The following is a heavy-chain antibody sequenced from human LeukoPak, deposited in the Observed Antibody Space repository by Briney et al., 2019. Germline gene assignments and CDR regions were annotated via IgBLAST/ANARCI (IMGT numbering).Heavy chain of an antibody. Sequence: GGSLRLSCTASGFTFGDYAMSWFRQAPGKGLEWVGFIRSKAYGGTTEYAASVKGRFTISRDDSKSIAYLQMNSLKTEDTAVYYCTRGRPRTMVRGVIDYWGQGTLVTVSS. CDR1: GFTFGDYA. D-gene: IGHD3-10*01. CDR3: TRGRPRTMVRGVIDY. CDR2: IRSKAYGGTT. J-gene: IGHJ4*02. V-gene: IGHV3-49*03.